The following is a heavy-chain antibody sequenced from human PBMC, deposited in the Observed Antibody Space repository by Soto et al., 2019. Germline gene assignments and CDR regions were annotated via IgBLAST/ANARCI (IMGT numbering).Heavy chain of an antibody. D-gene: IGHD3-22*01. V-gene: IGHV3-30-3*01. CDR1: TFTFSTFT. J-gene: IGHJ4*02. Sequence: QVHLVESGGRVVQPGRSLRLSCAASTFTFSTFTMHWVRQAPGKGLEWVAIISYDGNNKYYADSVKGRFTISRDNSKNTLYLQMNSLKIEDTAVYYCARDPHRSAWHEWVSMTLSVDFDYWGQGTPVTVSS. CDR3: ARDPHRSAWHEWVSMTLSVDFDY. CDR2: ISYDGNNK.